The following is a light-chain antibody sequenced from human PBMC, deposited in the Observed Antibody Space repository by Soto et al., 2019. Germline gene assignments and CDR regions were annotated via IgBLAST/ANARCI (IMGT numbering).Light chain of an antibody. J-gene: IGLJ3*02. CDR3: QAYDYSLTASV. CDR2: SSS. CDR1: ASNIGSNP. V-gene: IGLV1-44*01. Sequence: QSAVTQPPSASGTPGQRVTISCSGSASNIGSNPVNWYQHLPGTAPKLLIYSSSHRPSGVPDRFSGSKSGTSASLAISGLQSGDEADYYCQAYDYSLTASVFGGGTKLTVL.